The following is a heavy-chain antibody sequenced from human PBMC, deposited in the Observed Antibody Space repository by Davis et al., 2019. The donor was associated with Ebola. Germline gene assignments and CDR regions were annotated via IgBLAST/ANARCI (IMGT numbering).Heavy chain of an antibody. CDR3: ARGRYFDWLLTHYYGMDV. V-gene: IGHV1-8*01. J-gene: IGHJ6*04. Sequence: AASVPVSCLASGYTFTSYDLYWARQATGQGLEWMGWMNPNSGNTGYAQKFQGRVTMTRNTSISTAYMELSSLRSEDTAVYYCARGRYFDWLLTHYYGMDVGGKGTTVTVSS. CDR1: GYTFTSYD. CDR2: MNPNSGNT. D-gene: IGHD3-9*01.